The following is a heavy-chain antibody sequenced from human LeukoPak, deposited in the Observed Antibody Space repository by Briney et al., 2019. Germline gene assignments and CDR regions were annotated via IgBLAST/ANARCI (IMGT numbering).Heavy chain of an antibody. CDR3: ARHFLPEYYDSSGFDY. D-gene: IGHD3-22*01. CDR2: IYPGDSDT. CDR1: GYSFTSYW. Sequence: GESLKISCKGSGYSFTSYWIGWVRQMPGKGLEWMGIIYPGDSDTRYSPSFQGQVTTSADKSISTAYMQWSSLKASDTAMYYCARHFLPEYYDSSGFDYCGQGTLVTVSS. J-gene: IGHJ4*02. V-gene: IGHV5-51*01.